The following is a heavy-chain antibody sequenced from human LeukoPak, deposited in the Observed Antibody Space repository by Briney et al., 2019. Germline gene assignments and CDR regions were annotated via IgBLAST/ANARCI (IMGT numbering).Heavy chain of an antibody. CDR3: ARRGNIAARRGGDY. V-gene: IGHV1-8*01. CDR1: GYTFTSYD. J-gene: IGHJ4*02. CDR2: MNPNSGNT. Sequence: ASVKVSCKASGYTFTSYDINWVRQATGQGLEWMGWMNPNSGNTGYAQKFQGRVTMTRNTSISTAYMELSSLRSEDTAVYHCARRGNIAARRGGDYWGQGTLVTVSS. D-gene: IGHD6-6*01.